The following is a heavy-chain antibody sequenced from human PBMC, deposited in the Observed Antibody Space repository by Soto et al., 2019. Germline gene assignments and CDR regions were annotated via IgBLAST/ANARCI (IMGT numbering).Heavy chain of an antibody. J-gene: IGHJ4*02. CDR2: IYHSGST. D-gene: IGHD3-22*01. CDR3: ARGNYYDSSGYYHYFDY. CDR1: GGSISSGGYS. Sequence: QLQLQESGSGLVKPSQTLSLTCAVSGGSISSGGYSWSWIRQPPGKGLEWIGYIYHSGSTYYNPSLKSRVTLSVDRSKNQFSRKLSSVTAADTAVYYCARGNYYDSSGYYHYFDYWGQGTLVTVSS. V-gene: IGHV4-30-2*01.